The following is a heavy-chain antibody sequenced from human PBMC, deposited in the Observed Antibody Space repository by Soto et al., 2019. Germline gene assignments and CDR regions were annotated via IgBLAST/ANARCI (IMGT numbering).Heavy chain of an antibody. CDR2: ISGSGGST. Sequence: SLRLSCAASGFTFSSYAMSWVRQAPGKGLEWVSAISGSGGSTYYADSVKGRFTISRDNSKNTLYLQMNSLRAEDTAVYYCAKGPKYYYDSSGYSNWFDPWGQGTLVTVSS. D-gene: IGHD3-22*01. CDR3: AKGPKYYYDSSGYSNWFDP. V-gene: IGHV3-23*01. CDR1: GFTFSSYA. J-gene: IGHJ5*02.